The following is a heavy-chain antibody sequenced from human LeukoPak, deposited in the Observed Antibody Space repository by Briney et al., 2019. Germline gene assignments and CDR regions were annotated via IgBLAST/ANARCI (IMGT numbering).Heavy chain of an antibody. Sequence: TSETLSLTCTVSGGSISSGGYYWSWIRQPPGKGLEWIGEINHSGSTNYNPSLKSRVTISVDTSKNQFSLKLSSVTAADTAVYYCARGNYSSSSSPFYYYYGMDVWGQGTTVTVSS. CDR1: GGSISSGGYY. D-gene: IGHD6-6*01. CDR3: ARGNYSSSSSPFYYYYGMDV. CDR2: INHSGST. V-gene: IGHV4-39*07. J-gene: IGHJ6*02.